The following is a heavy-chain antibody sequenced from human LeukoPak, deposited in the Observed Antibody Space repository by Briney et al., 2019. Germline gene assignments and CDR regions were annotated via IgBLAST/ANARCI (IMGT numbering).Heavy chain of an antibody. Sequence: GGSLRLSCAASGFTFSSYGMHWVRQAPGKGLEWVAVIWYDGSNEYYADSVKGRFTVSRDNSKNTLYLQMNSLRAEDTAVYYCARDDGAARHFDSWGQGTLVTVSS. CDR2: IWYDGSNE. D-gene: IGHD6-6*01. CDR3: ARDDGAARHFDS. V-gene: IGHV3-33*01. J-gene: IGHJ4*02. CDR1: GFTFSSYG.